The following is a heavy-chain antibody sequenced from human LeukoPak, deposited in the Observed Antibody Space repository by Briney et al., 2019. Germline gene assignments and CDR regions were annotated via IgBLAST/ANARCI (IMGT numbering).Heavy chain of an antibody. J-gene: IGHJ4*02. Sequence: GGSLRLSCVASEFIFSGSWMSWVRQAPGKGLEWVANIRHDGGEKYYVGSVEGRFTISRDNAKNSLYLQMNSLRVEDTAVYFCARTTYSYGPFLDWGQGTLVTVSS. V-gene: IGHV3-7*01. CDR2: IRHDGGEK. D-gene: IGHD2/OR15-2a*01. CDR3: ARTTYSYGPFLD. CDR1: EFIFSGSW.